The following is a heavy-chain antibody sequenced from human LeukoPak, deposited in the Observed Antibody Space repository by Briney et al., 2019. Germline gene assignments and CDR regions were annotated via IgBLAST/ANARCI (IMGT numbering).Heavy chain of an antibody. V-gene: IGHV3-21*06. Sequence: KPGGSLTLSCAASGFTFSDYSLNWVRPAPGKGLEWVSCICGDSRYIYYADSLKGRSTISRDNAQNSLYLHMNNLRAEDTAVYYCARGPFSSSWSEFDYWGQGTLVTVSS. D-gene: IGHD6-13*01. CDR3: ARGPFSSSWSEFDY. J-gene: IGHJ4*02. CDR2: ICGDSRYI. CDR1: GFTFSDYS.